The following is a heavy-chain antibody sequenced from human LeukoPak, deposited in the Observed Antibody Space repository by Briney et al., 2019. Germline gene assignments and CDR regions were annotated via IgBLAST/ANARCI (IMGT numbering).Heavy chain of an antibody. V-gene: IGHV3-48*03. D-gene: IGHD5-12*01. CDR1: GFTFSSYE. Sequence: QPGGSLRLSCAASGFTFSSYEMNWVRQAPGKELEWVSYISSGGGTIYYADSVKGRFTISRDNAKNSLYLQMNSLRAEDTAVYYCARDESGYSGYVRFDPWGQGTLVTVSS. J-gene: IGHJ5*02. CDR3: ARDESGYSGYVRFDP. CDR2: ISSGGGTI.